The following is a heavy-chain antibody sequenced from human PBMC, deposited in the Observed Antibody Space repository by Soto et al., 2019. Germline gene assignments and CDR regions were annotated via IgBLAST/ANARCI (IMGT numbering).Heavy chain of an antibody. D-gene: IGHD3-3*01. J-gene: IGHJ5*02. Sequence: EGSLRLSCAASGFTFSSYAMSWVRQAPGKGLEWVSAISGSGGSTYYAGSVKGRFTISRDNSKNTLYLQMNSLRAEDTAVYYCAKDSYYDFWSGFDNWFDPWGQGTLVTVSS. CDR2: ISGSGGST. CDR3: AKDSYYDFWSGFDNWFDP. CDR1: GFTFSSYA. V-gene: IGHV3-23*01.